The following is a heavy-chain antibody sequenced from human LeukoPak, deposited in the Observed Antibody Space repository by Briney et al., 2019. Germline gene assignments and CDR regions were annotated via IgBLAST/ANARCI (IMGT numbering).Heavy chain of an antibody. J-gene: IGHJ4*02. V-gene: IGHV1-69*06. CDR2: IIPIFGTA. D-gene: IGHD3-3*01. CDR1: GGTFSSYA. CDR3: ARATGESSYDFWSGYPYYFDY. Sequence: SSVKVSCKASGGTFSSYAISWVRQAPGQGLEWMGRIIPIFGTANYAQKFQGRVTITADKSTSTAYMELSSLRSEDTAVYYCARATGESSYDFWSGYPYYFDYWGQGTLVTVSS.